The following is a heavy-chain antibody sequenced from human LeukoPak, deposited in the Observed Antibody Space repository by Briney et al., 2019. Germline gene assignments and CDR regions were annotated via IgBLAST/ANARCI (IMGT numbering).Heavy chain of an antibody. CDR3: ARDESFYGSGRYY. V-gene: IGHV3-53*01. D-gene: IGHD3-10*01. CDR2: IYSGGST. J-gene: IGHJ4*02. Sequence: GGSLRLSCAASGCTVSTNYMSWVRQAPAKGLELVSVIYSGGSTYYADYVKGRFTISRDNSKNTLYLQMNSLRAEDTAVYYCARDESFYGSGRYYWGQGTLVTVSS. CDR1: GCTVSTNY.